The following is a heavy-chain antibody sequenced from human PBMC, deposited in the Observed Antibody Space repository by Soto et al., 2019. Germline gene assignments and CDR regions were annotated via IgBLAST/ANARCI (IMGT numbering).Heavy chain of an antibody. D-gene: IGHD6-19*01. V-gene: IGHV3-15*01. CDR2: IKSRADGGTT. CDR1: GFTFTKAW. CDR3: TTASQWLPPYS. Sequence: EVQLVESGGGLVKPGGSLRLSCAASGFTFTKAWMTWVRQTPGKGLEWVGRIKSRADGGTTDYAASVKDRFIISRDDSNDTRYLHMNRLKTDETAVYYCTTASQWLPPYSWGQGALVTVSS. J-gene: IGHJ4*02.